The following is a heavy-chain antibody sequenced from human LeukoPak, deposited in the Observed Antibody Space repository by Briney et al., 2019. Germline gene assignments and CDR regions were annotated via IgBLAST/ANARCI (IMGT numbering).Heavy chain of an antibody. V-gene: IGHV4-59*01. CDR2: IYYSGST. Sequence: SETLSLTCTVSGGSISSYYWSWIRQPPGKGLEWTGYIYYSGSTNYNPSLKSRVTISVDTSKNQFSLKLSSVTAADMAVYYCARGLQPHAFDIWGQGTMVTVSS. J-gene: IGHJ3*02. D-gene: IGHD5-18*01. CDR1: GGSISSYY. CDR3: ARGLQPHAFDI.